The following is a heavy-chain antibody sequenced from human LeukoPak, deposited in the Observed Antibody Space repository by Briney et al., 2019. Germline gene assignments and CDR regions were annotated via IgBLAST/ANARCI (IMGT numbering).Heavy chain of an antibody. D-gene: IGHD3-9*01. J-gene: IGHJ3*02. CDR2: INHSGST. V-gene: IGHV4-34*01. Sequence: SETLSLTCAVYGGSFSGYYWSWIRQPPGKGLEWIGEINHSGSTNYNPSLKSRVTISVDTSKNQFSLKLTSVTAADTAVYCCARGFDAHNAFDIWGQGTMVTVSS. CDR1: GGSFSGYY. CDR3: ARGFDAHNAFDI.